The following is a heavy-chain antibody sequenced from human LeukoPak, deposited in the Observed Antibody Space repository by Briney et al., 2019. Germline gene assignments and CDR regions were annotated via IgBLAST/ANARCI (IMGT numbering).Heavy chain of an antibody. V-gene: IGHV3-30*04. D-gene: IGHD2-15*01. CDR3: ARGAPPLLDAFDI. CDR1: GFTFSSYA. Sequence: PGRSLRLSCAASGFTFSSYAMHWVRQAPGKGLEWVAVISYDGSNKYYADSVKGRFTISRDNSKNTLYLQMNSLRAEDTAVYYCARGAPPLLDAFDIWGQGTMVTVSS. J-gene: IGHJ3*02. CDR2: ISYDGSNK.